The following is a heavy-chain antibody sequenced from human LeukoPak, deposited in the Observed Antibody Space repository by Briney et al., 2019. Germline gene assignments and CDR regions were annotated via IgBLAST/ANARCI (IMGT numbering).Heavy chain of an antibody. CDR2: INPNSGGT. V-gene: IGHV1-2*02. J-gene: IGHJ4*02. Sequence: GASVKVSCKASGYTFTGYYMHWVRQAPGQGLEWMGWINPNSGGTNYAQKFQGRVTMTRDTSISTAYMELSRLRSDDTAVYYCARDPVWFGELFLDYWGQGTLVTVSS. CDR3: ARDPVWFGELFLDY. D-gene: IGHD3-10*01. CDR1: GYTFTGYY.